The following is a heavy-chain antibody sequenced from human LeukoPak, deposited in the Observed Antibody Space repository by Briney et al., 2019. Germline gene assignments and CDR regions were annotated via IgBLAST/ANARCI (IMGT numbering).Heavy chain of an antibody. Sequence: ASVKVSCKASGYTFTSYDINWVRQATGQGLEWMGWMNPNSGNTGYAQKFQGRVTMTRNTSISTAYMELSRLRSDDTAVYYCARERTPGSGYGVDYWGQGALVTVSS. V-gene: IGHV1-8*01. CDR2: MNPNSGNT. J-gene: IGHJ4*02. D-gene: IGHD6-25*01. CDR3: ARERTPGSGYGVDY. CDR1: GYTFTSYD.